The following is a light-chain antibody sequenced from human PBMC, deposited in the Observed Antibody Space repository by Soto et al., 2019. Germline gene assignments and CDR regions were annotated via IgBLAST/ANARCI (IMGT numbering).Light chain of an antibody. CDR1: QSVSSY. V-gene: IGKV3-11*01. J-gene: IGKJ4*01. Sequence: EIVLTQSPATLSLSPGERATLSCRASQSVSSYLAWYQQKPGQAPRLLIYDASNRATGIPARFSGSGSGTDFTRTIRSLEPEDFAVYYCQQRSNWPKRTFGGGTKVEIK. CDR3: QQRSNWPKRT. CDR2: DAS.